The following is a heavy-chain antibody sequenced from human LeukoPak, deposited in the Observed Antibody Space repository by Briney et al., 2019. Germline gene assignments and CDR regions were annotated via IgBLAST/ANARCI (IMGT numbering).Heavy chain of an antibody. CDR3: ARGRYWTPI. D-gene: IGHD1-1*01. CDR1: GGSISSGSYY. Sequence: SETLSLTXTVSGGSISSGSYYWSWIRQPAGKGLEWIGRIYTSGSTNYNPSLKSRVTISVDTSKNQFSLKLSSVTAADTAVYYCARGRYWTPIWGQGTMVTVSS. J-gene: IGHJ3*02. CDR2: IYTSGST. V-gene: IGHV4-61*02.